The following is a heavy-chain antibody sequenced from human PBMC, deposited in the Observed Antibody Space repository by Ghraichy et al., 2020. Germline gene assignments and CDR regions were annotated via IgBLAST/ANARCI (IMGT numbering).Heavy chain of an antibody. CDR3: AREGLRSLYGLDV. CDR1: GFDVKSEY. Sequence: GESLNISCAVSGFDVKSEYMTWVRQAPGKGLEWVSFISSDASTHYADSVKGRFTISRDISTNTVYLQMNSLRADDTAVYYCAREGLRSLYGLDVWGQGTTVTVSS. D-gene: IGHD2-15*01. V-gene: IGHV3-53*01. J-gene: IGHJ6*02. CDR2: ISSDAST.